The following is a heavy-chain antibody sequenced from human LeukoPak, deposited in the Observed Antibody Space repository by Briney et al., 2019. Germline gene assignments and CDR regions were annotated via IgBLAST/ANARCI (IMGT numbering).Heavy chain of an antibody. V-gene: IGHV4-38-2*02. CDR3: ARVPLGYCSGGSCYDTSSCYYMDV. J-gene: IGHJ6*03. CDR2: IYHSGST. D-gene: IGHD2-15*01. Sequence: SETLSLTCTVSGYSISSGYYWGWIRQPPGKGLEWIGSIYHSGSTYYNPSLKSRVTISVDTSKNQFSLKLSSVTAADTAVYYCARVPLGYCSGGSCYDTSSCYYMDVWGKGTTVTVSS. CDR1: GYSISSGYY.